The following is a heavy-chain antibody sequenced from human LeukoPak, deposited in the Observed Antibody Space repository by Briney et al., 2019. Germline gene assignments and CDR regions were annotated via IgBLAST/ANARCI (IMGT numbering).Heavy chain of an antibody. J-gene: IGHJ5*02. Sequence: SETLSLTCVVYGGSFSGYYWSWIRQPPGKGLEWIGEINHSGSTNYNPSPKSRVTVSVDTSKNEFSLKLSSVTAADTAVYYCARGVHGDYGLSEQYIWFDPWGQGTLVTVSS. CDR2: INHSGST. D-gene: IGHD4-17*01. V-gene: IGHV4-34*01. CDR3: ARGVHGDYGLSEQYIWFDP. CDR1: GGSFSGYY.